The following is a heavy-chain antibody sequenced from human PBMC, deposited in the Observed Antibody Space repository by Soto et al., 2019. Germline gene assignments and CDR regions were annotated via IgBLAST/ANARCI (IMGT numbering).Heavy chain of an antibody. J-gene: IGHJ6*02. CDR2: ISAYNGNT. CDR3: AKGGPAPYYYYGIDV. Sequence: QAQLVQSGGEVKKPGASVKVSCKTSGYSFTTYGISWVRQAPGQGLEWMGWISAYNGNTNYAQKLQDSWTMTGDRSRSTAYMEVRRLRSGDTAVYYCAKGGPAPYYYYGIDVWGQGSRVTGSS. CDR1: GYSFTTYG. V-gene: IGHV1-18*01.